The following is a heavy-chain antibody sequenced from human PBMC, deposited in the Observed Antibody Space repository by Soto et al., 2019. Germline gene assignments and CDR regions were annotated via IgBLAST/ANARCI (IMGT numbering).Heavy chain of an antibody. Sequence: GGSLRLSGAASGFTFSSYAMSWVPQAPGKGLEWVSAISGSGGSTYYADSVKGRFTTSRANSKDTLYLQMNSLRAEDTAVYYCAIDRVVVPAAMLDYWGQGTLVTVSS. CDR3: AIDRVVVPAAMLDY. D-gene: IGHD2-2*01. V-gene: IGHV3-23*01. CDR1: GFTFSSYA. J-gene: IGHJ4*02. CDR2: ISGSGGST.